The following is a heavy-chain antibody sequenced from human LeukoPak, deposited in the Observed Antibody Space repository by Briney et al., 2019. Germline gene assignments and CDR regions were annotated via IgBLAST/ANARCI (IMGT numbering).Heavy chain of an antibody. V-gene: IGHV4-38-2*01. CDR2: IYHSGST. CDR3: ARNRSAVIVPAAMGGAFDI. CDR1: GHSISSGYY. J-gene: IGHJ3*02. Sequence: LETLSLTCAVSGHSISSGYYWGWIRQPPGKGLEWIGSIYHSGSTHYNPSLKSRVTISVDTSKNQFSLNLSSVTAADTAMYYCARNRSAVIVPAAMGGAFDIWGHGTMVTVSS. D-gene: IGHD2-2*01.